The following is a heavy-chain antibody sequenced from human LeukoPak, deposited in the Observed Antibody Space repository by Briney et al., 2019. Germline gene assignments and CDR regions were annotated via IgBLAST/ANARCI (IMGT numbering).Heavy chain of an antibody. CDR3: ARVQTIFGVVIFENWFDP. V-gene: IGHV1-2*02. D-gene: IGHD3-3*01. CDR2: INPNSGGT. J-gene: IGHJ5*02. Sequence: ASVKVSCKASGCTFTGYYMHWVRQAPGQGLEWMGWINPNSGGTNYAQKFQGRVTMTRDTSISTAYMELSRLRSDDTAVYYCARVQTIFGVVIFENWFDPWGQGTLVTVSS. CDR1: GCTFTGYY.